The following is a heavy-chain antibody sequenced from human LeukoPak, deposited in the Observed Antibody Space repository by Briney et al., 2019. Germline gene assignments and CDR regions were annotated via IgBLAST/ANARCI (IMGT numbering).Heavy chain of an antibody. D-gene: IGHD3-3*01. CDR2: ISAYNGNT. CDR1: GYTFTSYG. CDR3: ARLPVLRFLEWSIQGRDAFDI. J-gene: IGHJ3*02. V-gene: IGHV1-18*01. Sequence: ASVKVSCKASGYTFTSYGISWVRQAPGQGLEWMGWISAYNGNTNYAQKLQGRVTMTTDTSTSTAYMELRSLRSDDTAVYYCARLPVLRFLEWSIQGRDAFDIWGQGTMVTVSS.